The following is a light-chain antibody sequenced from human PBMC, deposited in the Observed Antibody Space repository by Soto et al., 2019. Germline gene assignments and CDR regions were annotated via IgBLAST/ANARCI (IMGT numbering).Light chain of an antibody. CDR2: GNS. V-gene: IGLV1-40*01. Sequence: QSVLTQPPSVSGAPAQRVTISCTGSSSNIGAGYDVHWYQQLPGTAPKLLIYGNSNRPSGVPDRFSGSKSGTSASLAITGIQAEDEADYYCQSYDSSLSGWVFGGGTKLTVL. CDR1: SSNIGAGYD. CDR3: QSYDSSLSGWV. J-gene: IGLJ3*02.